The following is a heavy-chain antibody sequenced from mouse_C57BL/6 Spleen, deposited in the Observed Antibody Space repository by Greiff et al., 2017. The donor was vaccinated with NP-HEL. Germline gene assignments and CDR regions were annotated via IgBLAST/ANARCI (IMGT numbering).Heavy chain of an antibody. CDR3: ATLITTVVAPYYLDD. V-gene: IGHV1-26*01. D-gene: IGHD1-1*01. CDR2: INPNNGGT. CDR1: GYTFTDYY. Sequence: EVQLQQSGPELVKPGASVKISCKASGYTFTDYYMNWVKQSHGKSLEWIGDINPNNGGTSYNQKFKGKATLTVDKSSSTAYMELRSLTSEDSADYYGATLITTVVAPYYLDDWGQGTTLTVSS. J-gene: IGHJ2*01.